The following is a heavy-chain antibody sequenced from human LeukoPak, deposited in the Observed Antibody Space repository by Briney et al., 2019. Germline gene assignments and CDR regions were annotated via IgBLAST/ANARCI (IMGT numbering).Heavy chain of an antibody. V-gene: IGHV3-74*01. D-gene: IGHD1-26*01. CDR1: AFTFRNYW. CDR3: ARVWVNSGSHHADDAFDI. J-gene: IGHJ3*02. CDR2: IYSDGSST. Sequence: PGGSLRLSCAASAFTFRNYWMHWVRQAPGKGLVWVSRIYSDGSSTNYADSVKGRFTISRDNAKNTLYLQMNSLRVEDTAVFYCARVWVNSGSHHADDAFDIWGQGTMVTVSS.